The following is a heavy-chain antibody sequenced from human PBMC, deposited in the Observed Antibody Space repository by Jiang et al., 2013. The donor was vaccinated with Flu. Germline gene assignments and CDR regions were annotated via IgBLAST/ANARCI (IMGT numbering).Heavy chain of an antibody. CDR1: GFSLSTSGMC. J-gene: IGHJ3*02. D-gene: IGHD4-17*01. V-gene: IGHV2-70*11. Sequence: KPTQTLTLTCTFSGFSLSTSGMCVSWIRQPPGKARRSGLHALIGSDDKYYSTSLKTRLTISKDTSKNQRWVLTMTNMDPVDTATYYCARTRMTTVTTEPTDAFDIWGQGTMGHRLF. CDR2: LIGSDDK. CDR3: ARTRMTTVTTEPTDAFDI.